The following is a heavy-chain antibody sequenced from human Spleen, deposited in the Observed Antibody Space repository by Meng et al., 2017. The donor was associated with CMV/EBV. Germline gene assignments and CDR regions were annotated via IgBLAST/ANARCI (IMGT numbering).Heavy chain of an antibody. CDR2: INANSGDT. CDR3: ARVTDFWSTPWGFDP. V-gene: IGHV1-2*02. D-gene: IGHD3-3*01. J-gene: IGHJ5*01. CDR1: GYTFIGYY. Sequence: ASVKVSCKASGYTFIGYYIHWVRQAPGQGLEWMGWINANSGDTNYAVKFQGRVTMTRDTSITTAYMELSSLRSDDTAFYYCARVTDFWSTPWGFDPWGQGTLVTVSS.